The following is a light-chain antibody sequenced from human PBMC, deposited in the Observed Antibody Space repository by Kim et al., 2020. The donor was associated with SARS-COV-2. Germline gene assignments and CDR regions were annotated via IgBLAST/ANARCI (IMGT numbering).Light chain of an antibody. CDR1: SGSVSTSYY. CDR2: STN. Sequence: TLPLNCGFGSGSVSTSYYPSWYQQTPGQAPRTLIYSTNTRSSGVPDRFSGSILGNKAALTITGAQADDESDYYCVLYMGSGIWVFGGGTQLTVL. CDR3: VLYMGSGIWV. J-gene: IGLJ3*02. V-gene: IGLV8-61*01.